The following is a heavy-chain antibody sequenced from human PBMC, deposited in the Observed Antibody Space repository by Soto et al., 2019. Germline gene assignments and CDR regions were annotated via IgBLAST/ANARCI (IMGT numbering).Heavy chain of an antibody. CDR2: ISGSGGST. CDR1: GFTFSSYA. V-gene: IGHV3-23*01. J-gene: IGHJ5*02. CDR3: ASPIWFGELSTFDP. D-gene: IGHD3-10*01. Sequence: GGSLRLSCAASGFTFSSYAMSWVRQAPGKGLEWVSAISGSGGSTYYADSVKGRFTISRDNSKNTLYLQMNSLRAEDTAVYYCASPIWFGELSTFDPWGQGTLVTVSS.